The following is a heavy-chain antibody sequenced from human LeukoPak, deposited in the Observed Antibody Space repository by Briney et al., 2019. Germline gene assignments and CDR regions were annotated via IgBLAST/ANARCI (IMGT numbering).Heavy chain of an antibody. CDR2: IYTSGST. CDR1: GGSISSGSYY. J-gene: IGHJ5*02. CDR3: ARVSSTSRHWFDP. V-gene: IGHV4-61*02. Sequence: PSETLSLTCTVSGGSISSGSYYWSWIRQPAGKGLEWIGRIYTSGSTNYNPSLKSRVTISVDTSKNQFSLKLSSVTAAYTAVYYCARVSSTSRHWFDPWGQGTLVTVSS. D-gene: IGHD2-2*01.